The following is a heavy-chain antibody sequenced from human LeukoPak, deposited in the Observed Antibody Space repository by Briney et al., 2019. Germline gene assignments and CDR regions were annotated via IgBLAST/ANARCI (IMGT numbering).Heavy chain of an antibody. D-gene: IGHD6-19*01. CDR2: ISSSSGYT. CDR3: SGGGSIAVARY. Sequence: GGSLRLSCAASGFTFNIFSMNWVRQAPGKGLEWVSSISSSSGYTYYTDSVKGRFTISRDNAKNTLYLQMNSLRAEDTAVYYCSGGGSIAVARYWGQGTLVTVSS. CDR1: GFTFNIFS. J-gene: IGHJ4*02. V-gene: IGHV3-21*01.